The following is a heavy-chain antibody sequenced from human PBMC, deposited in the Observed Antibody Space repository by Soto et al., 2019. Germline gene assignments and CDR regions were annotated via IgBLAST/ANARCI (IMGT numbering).Heavy chain of an antibody. V-gene: IGHV3-33*01. J-gene: IGHJ6*02. CDR2: IWYDGSNK. Sequence: SXRLSCAASGFTFSSYGMHWVRQAPGKGLEWVAVIWYDGSNKYYADSVKGRFTISRDNSKNTLYLQMNSLRAEDTAVYYCARDHLVRVPAAIGMDVWGQGTTVTVSS. CDR1: GFTFSSYG. CDR3: ARDHLVRVPAAIGMDV. D-gene: IGHD2-2*01.